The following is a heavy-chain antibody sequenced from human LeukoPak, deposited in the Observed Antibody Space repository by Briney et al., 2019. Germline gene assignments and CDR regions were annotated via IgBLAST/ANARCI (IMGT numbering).Heavy chain of an antibody. CDR2: IYSGGST. Sequence: GGSLRLSCAASGFTVSSNYMSWVRQAPGKGLEWVSVIYSGGSTYYADSVKGRFTISRDNSKNTLYLQMNSLRAEDTAVYYCARDSRWLVYYYGMDVWGQGTTVTVSS. CDR1: GFTVSSNY. J-gene: IGHJ6*02. D-gene: IGHD6-19*01. CDR3: ARDSRWLVYYYGMDV. V-gene: IGHV3-53*05.